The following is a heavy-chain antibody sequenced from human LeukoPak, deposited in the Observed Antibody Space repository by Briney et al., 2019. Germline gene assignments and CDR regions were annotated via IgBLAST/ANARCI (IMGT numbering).Heavy chain of an antibody. V-gene: IGHV3-21*01. D-gene: IGHD5-24*01. CDR1: GFTFSSYS. Sequence: TGGSLRLSCAASGFTFSSYSMNWVRQAPGKGLEWVSSISSSSSYIYYADSVKGRLTISRDNAKNSLYLQMNSLRAEDTAVYYCARVKMATIRGEIDYWGQGTLVTVSS. J-gene: IGHJ4*02. CDR3: ARVKMATIRGEIDY. CDR2: ISSSSSYI.